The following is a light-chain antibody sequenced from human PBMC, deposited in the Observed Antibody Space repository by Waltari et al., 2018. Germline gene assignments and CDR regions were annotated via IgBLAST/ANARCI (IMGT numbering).Light chain of an antibody. CDR2: MAS. CDR3: HTSTSYSLPT. CDR1: QSISNW. J-gene: IGKJ4*01. Sequence: DIQMTHSPSTLSASVGDRVTITCRASQSISNWFACYQQKPGKAPKLLIYMASTLESGVPSRFSHRGSATEFPLTISTLHTHPIATHSCHTSTSYSLPTFGGGTKVEIK. V-gene: IGKV1-5*03.